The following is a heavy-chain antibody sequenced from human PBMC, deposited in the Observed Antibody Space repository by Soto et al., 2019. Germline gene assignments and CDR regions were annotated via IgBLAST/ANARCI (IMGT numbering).Heavy chain of an antibody. V-gene: IGHV1-18*04. CDR1: GYTFTSYG. J-gene: IGHJ4*02. CDR2: ISAYNGNT. CDR3: ARDSNRRFLEWLSGPFITGTNSYYFDY. D-gene: IGHD3-3*01. Sequence: SVKVSCKASGYTFTSYGISWVRQAPGQGLGWMGWISAYNGNTNYAQKLQGRVTMTTDTSTSTAYMELRSLRSDDTAVYYCARDSNRRFLEWLSGPFITGTNSYYFDYWGQGTLVTVSS.